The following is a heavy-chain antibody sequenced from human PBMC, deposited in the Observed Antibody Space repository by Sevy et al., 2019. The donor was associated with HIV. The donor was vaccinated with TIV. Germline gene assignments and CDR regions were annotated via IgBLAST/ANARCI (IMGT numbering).Heavy chain of an antibody. V-gene: IGHV4-34*01. Sequence: SETLSLTCAVSGGSFSGFSWNWIRQPPGKGLEWIGEVNHYSPSLKSRATISLDTSKNQLSLKLHSVTAADTAFYFCARGVEGVVPSPILGLGPWSKYWSFDLWGRGTLVTVSS. CDR3: ARGVEGVVPSPILGLGPWSKYWSFDL. CDR2: VNH. D-gene: IGHD2-2*02. CDR1: GGSFSGFS. J-gene: IGHJ2*01.